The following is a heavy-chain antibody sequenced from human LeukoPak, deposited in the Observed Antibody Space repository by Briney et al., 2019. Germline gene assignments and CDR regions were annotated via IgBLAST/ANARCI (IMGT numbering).Heavy chain of an antibody. CDR1: GFTFSSYW. Sequence: GGSLRLSCAASGFTFSSYWMSWVRQAPGKGLEWVANIKQDGSEKYYVDSVKGRFTISRDNAKNSLYLQMNSLRAEDTAVYYCARMKLGYFDWQGVYFDYWGQGTLVTVSS. CDR2: IKQDGSEK. CDR3: ARMKLGYFDWQGVYFDY. J-gene: IGHJ4*02. V-gene: IGHV3-7*01. D-gene: IGHD3-9*01.